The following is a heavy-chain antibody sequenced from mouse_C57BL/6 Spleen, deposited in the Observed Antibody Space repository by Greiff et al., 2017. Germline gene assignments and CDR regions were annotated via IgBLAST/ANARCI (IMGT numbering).Heavy chain of an antibody. V-gene: IGHV1-81*01. CDR2: IYPRSGNT. CDR3: ARGVNYYGSSLYYAMDY. J-gene: IGHJ4*01. D-gene: IGHD1-1*01. Sequence: VKLQESGAELARPGASVKLSCKASGYTFTSYGISWVKQRTGQGLEWIGEIYPRSGNTYYIEKFKGKATLTADKSSSTAYMELRSLTSEDSAVYFCARGVNYYGSSLYYAMDYWGQGTSVTVSS. CDR1: GYTFTSYG.